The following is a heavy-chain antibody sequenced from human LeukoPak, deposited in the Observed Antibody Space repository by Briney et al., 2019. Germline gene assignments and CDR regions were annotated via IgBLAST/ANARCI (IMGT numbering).Heavy chain of an antibody. CDR1: GFTFSSYG. CDR3: AKDRDSSSWYFDY. Sequence: GGSLRLSCAASGFTFSSYGMYWVRQAPGKGLEWVAFIRYDGSNKYYADSVKGRFTISRDNSKNTLYLQMNSLRAEDTAVYYCAKDRDSSSWYFDYWGQGTLVTVSS. CDR2: IRYDGSNK. D-gene: IGHD6-13*01. V-gene: IGHV3-30*02. J-gene: IGHJ4*02.